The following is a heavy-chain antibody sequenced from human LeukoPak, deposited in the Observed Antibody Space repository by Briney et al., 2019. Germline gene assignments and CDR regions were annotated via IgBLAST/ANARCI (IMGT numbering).Heavy chain of an antibody. CDR1: GFTFSSYA. CDR3: LRDLNWSLDQ. Sequence: GGSLRLSCAASGFTFSSYAMSWVRQAPGKGLVWVSRIKSDGITITYADSVKGRFTISRDNAKNTLYLQMNSLRAEDTAVYYCLRDLNWSLDQWGQGTLVTVSS. V-gene: IGHV3-74*01. CDR2: IKSDGITI. J-gene: IGHJ4*02. D-gene: IGHD1-20*01.